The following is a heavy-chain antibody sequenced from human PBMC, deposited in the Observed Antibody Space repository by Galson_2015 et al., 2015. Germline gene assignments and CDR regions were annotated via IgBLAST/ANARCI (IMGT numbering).Heavy chain of an antibody. V-gene: IGHV1-18*04. Sequence: SVKVSCKASGYTFTSYGISWVRQAPGQGLEWMGWISAYNGNTNYAQKLQGRVTMTTDTSTSTAYMELRSLRSDDTAVYYCGRDQRDYGDYVIRGGLDYWGQGTLVTVSS. CDR3: GRDQRDYGDYVIRGGLDY. CDR2: ISAYNGNT. D-gene: IGHD4-17*01. J-gene: IGHJ4*02. CDR1: GYTFTSYG.